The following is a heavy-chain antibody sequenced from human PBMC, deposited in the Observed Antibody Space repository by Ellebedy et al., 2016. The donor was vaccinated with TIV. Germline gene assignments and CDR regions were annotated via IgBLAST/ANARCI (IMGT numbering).Heavy chain of an antibody. CDR2: VVPLIALT. CDR3: ARGNYSATCHYCYYGMDV. V-gene: IGHV1-69*02. D-gene: IGHD4/OR15-4a*01. CDR1: GDTFTSFT. Sequence: AASVKVSCKASGDTFTSFTFNWVRQAPGQGLEWMGRVVPLIALTNFAPKFRARVSFTADISTSTASMELSSLTFDDTAVYYCARGNYSATCHYCYYGMDVWGQGTTVTVTS. J-gene: IGHJ6*02.